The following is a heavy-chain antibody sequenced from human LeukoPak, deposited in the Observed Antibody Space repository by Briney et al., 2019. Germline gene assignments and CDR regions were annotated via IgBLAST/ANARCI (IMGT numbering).Heavy chain of an antibody. CDR3: ARDFSGYSYGYTPYYYYYMDV. D-gene: IGHD5-18*01. V-gene: IGHV4-61*02. CDR1: GGSISSGSYY. Sequence: SETLSLTCTVSGGSISSGSYYWSWIRQPAGKGLEWIGRIYTSGSTNYNPSLKSRVTISVDTSKNQFSLKLSSVAAADTAVYYCARDFSGYSYGYTPYYYYYMDVWGKGTTVTISS. J-gene: IGHJ6*03. CDR2: IYTSGST.